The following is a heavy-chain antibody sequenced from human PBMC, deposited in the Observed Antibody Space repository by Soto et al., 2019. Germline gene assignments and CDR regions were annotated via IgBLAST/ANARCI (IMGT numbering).Heavy chain of an antibody. J-gene: IGHJ3*02. D-gene: IGHD3-22*01. CDR3: VNHSAGPCRGGYYYSRCDASDI. CDR2: ISASGGST. CDR1: GFTFTSYV. V-gene: IGHV3-23*01. Sequence: GGSLRLSCAASGFTFTSYVMNWVRQAPGKGLEWVSSISASGGSTYYADSVKGRFTISRDNSKNTLYLQMNSLRAEDTAVYYCVNHSAGPCRGGYYYSRCDASDIWGQGTMVTVSS.